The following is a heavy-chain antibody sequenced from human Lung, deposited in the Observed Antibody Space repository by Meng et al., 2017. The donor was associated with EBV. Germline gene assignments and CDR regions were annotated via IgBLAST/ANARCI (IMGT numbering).Heavy chain of an antibody. Sequence: QGLPVPTGAEVKKPGSSVKVSCKSSGDTLTSYSIIWVRQVPGQGLEWMGEIIPIFGTTDHAQKYQGRVTITADESTKTVYMELNSLTSEDSAMYYCASGHNSSHQRRRYFLSWGQGTLVTVSS. V-gene: IGHV1-69*01. J-gene: IGHJ4*02. CDR2: IIPIFGTT. CDR3: ASGHNSSHQRRRYFLS. D-gene: IGHD6-19*01. CDR1: GDTLTSYS.